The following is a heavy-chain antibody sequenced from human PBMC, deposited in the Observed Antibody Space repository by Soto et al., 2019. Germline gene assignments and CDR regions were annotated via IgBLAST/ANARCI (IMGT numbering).Heavy chain of an antibody. CDR1: GFTFDAYA. CDR3: ANGPSYSSSVGFFDF. V-gene: IGHV3-9*01. J-gene: IGHJ4*02. CDR2: ISWNSGSI. D-gene: IGHD6-6*01. Sequence: SLGLSCAASGFTFDAYAMHWVRQAPGKGLEWVSGISWNSGSIGYADSVKGRSTISRDNAKNSLYLQVNSLRAEDTALYYCANGPSYSSSVGFFDFWGQGTLVTVSS.